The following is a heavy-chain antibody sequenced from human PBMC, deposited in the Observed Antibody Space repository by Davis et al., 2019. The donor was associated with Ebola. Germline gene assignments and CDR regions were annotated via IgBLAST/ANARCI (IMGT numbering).Heavy chain of an antibody. CDR2: VNPNSGGT. D-gene: IGHD3-3*01. CDR3: ARLGGISIFGVVIHIDAFDI. V-gene: IGHV1-2*02. CDR1: GYTFTGHY. Sequence: ASVKVSCKASGYTFTGHYIHWVRQAPGQGLEWMGWVNPNSGGTNYAQKFQGRVTMTRDTSISTAYMELSRLRSDDTAVYYCARLGGISIFGVVIHIDAFDIWGQGTMVTVSS. J-gene: IGHJ3*02.